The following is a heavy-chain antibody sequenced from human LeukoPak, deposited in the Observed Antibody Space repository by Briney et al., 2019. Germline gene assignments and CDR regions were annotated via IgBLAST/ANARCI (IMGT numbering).Heavy chain of an antibody. CDR3: ARGLIEMATIYFDH. CDR1: GFTVSSNY. D-gene: IGHD5-24*01. CDR2: IYSVSST. J-gene: IGHJ4*02. V-gene: IGHV3-53*04. Sequence: PGGSLRLSCAASGFTVSSNYMSWVRQAPGKGLEWVSVIYSVSSTYYAASVKGRFTISRPNSENTLYLQMNSLKTEDTAVYYCARGLIEMATIYFDHWGQGALVTVSS.